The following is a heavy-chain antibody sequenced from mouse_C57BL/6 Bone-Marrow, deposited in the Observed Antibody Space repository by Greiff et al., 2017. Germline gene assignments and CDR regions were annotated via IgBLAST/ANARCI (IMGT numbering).Heavy chain of an antibody. CDR1: GFTFSSYA. D-gene: IGHD2-2*01. CDR3: ARGLWLLGYWYFDV. J-gene: IGHJ1*03. Sequence: EVKLQESGGGLVKPGGSLKLSCAASGFTFSSYAMSWVRQTPEKRLEWVATISDGGSYTYYPDNVKGRFTISRDNAKNNLYLQMSHLKSEDTAMDYCARGLWLLGYWYFDVWGTGTTVTVSS. V-gene: IGHV5-4*03. CDR2: ISDGGSYT.